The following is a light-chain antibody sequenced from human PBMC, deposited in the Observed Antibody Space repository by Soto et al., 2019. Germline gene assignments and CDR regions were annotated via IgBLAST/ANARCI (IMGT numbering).Light chain of an antibody. J-gene: IGKJ1*01. CDR3: QQYNSYPWT. V-gene: IGKV1-5*03. Sequence: DSQMTQSPSTLSASVGDRVTITCRASQSISSWLAWYQQKPGKAPKLLIYKASSLESGDPSRFSGSGSGTEFTLTISSLQPDDFATYYCQQYNSYPWTFGQGTKVDIK. CDR1: QSISSW. CDR2: KAS.